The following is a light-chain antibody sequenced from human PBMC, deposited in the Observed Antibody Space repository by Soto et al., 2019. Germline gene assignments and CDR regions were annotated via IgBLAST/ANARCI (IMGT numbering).Light chain of an antibody. J-gene: IGKJ1*01. V-gene: IGKV1-39*01. CDR1: QSISSY. CDR2: AAS. CDR3: QQYNSWSAT. Sequence: DIQMTQSPSSLSASVGDRVTITCRASQSISSYLNWYQQKPGKAPKLLIYAASSLQSGVPSRFSGSGSGAEFTLTISSLQSEDFAVYYCQQYNSWSATFPHWTKVHI.